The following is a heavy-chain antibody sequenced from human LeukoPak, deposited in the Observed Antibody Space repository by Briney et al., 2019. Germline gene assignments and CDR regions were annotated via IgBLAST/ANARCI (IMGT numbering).Heavy chain of an antibody. V-gene: IGHV3-21*01. CDR3: AKGGEMGTIRGYFDY. J-gene: IGHJ4*02. Sequence: GGSLRLSCAASGFTFSYYEMNWVRQAPGKGLEWVSPISSSSSYIYYADSVKGRFTISRANAKNSLYLQMKSLRAEDTAVYYCAKGGEMGTIRGYFDYLGQGTLVTVSS. CDR1: GFTFSYYE. D-gene: IGHD5-24*01. CDR2: ISSSSSYI.